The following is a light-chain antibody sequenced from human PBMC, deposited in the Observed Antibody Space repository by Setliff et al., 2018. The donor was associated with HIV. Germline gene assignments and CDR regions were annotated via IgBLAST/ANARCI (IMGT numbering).Light chain of an antibody. V-gene: IGLV2-14*01. Sequence: QSVLTQPASVSGSPGQSITISCTGTSNDVGGYNYVSWYQQHPGKAPKLIIYEVRIRPSGVSNRFSGSKSGNTASLAISGLQAEDEADYYCIPYTVNSTPLYVLGTGTKVTVL. CDR1: SNDVGGYNY. CDR2: EVR. CDR3: IPYTVNSTPLYV. J-gene: IGLJ1*01.